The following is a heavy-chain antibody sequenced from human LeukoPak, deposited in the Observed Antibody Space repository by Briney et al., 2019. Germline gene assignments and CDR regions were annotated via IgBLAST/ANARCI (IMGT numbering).Heavy chain of an antibody. CDR3: ARELPGITETDN. D-gene: IGHD1-20*01. Sequence: VASVTVSCKASGYTFTSYGISWVRQAPGQGLEWMGWISAYNGNTNYAQKLQGRVTMTTDTSTSTAYMELRSLRSDDTAVYYCARELPGITETDNWGQGTLVTVSS. V-gene: IGHV1-18*01. CDR2: ISAYNGNT. J-gene: IGHJ4*02. CDR1: GYTFTSYG.